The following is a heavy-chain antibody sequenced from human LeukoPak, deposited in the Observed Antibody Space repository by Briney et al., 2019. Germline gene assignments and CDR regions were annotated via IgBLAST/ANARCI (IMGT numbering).Heavy chain of an antibody. CDR3: AKDMSAYSSSSWPFDY. D-gene: IGHD6-6*01. V-gene: IGHV3-23*01. Sequence: PGGSLRLSCAASGFTFSSYAMSWVRQAPGKGLEWVSAISGSGGSTYYADSVKGRFTISRDNSKNTLYLQMNSLRAEDTAVYYCAKDMSAYSSSSWPFDYWGQGTLVTVSS. CDR1: GFTFSSYA. J-gene: IGHJ4*02. CDR2: ISGSGGST.